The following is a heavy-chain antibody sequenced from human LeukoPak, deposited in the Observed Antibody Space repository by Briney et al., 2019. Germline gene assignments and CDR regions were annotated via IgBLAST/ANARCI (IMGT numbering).Heavy chain of an antibody. CDR1: GFTFSSYW. CDR3: ARAYAGGIFDS. CDR2: IKQDGSEK. D-gene: IGHD3-16*01. Sequence: GGSLRLSCAASGFTFSSYWMSWVRQAPGRGLEWVANIKQDGSEKYYVDSVKGRFTISRDNAKNSLYLQMNSLRAEDTAMYYCARAYAGGIFDSWGQGTLVTFSS. J-gene: IGHJ4*02. V-gene: IGHV3-7*04.